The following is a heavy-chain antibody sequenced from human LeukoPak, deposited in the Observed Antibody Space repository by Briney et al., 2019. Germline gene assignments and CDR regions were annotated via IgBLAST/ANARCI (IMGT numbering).Heavy chain of an antibody. CDR2: IHYTGRT. J-gene: IGHJ6*03. CDR1: GGSISSYY. V-gene: IGHV4-59*01. CDR3: ARGTFGYTNYGSGRVGDYFYYMDV. Sequence: SETLSLTCTVSGGSISSYYWSWIRQPPGKGLESIGYIHYTGRTNYSPSLMSRVTLSVDTSKNQFSLKLTSVTAADTAVYYCARGTFGYTNYGSGRVGDYFYYMDVWGKGATVTVSS. D-gene: IGHD3-10*01.